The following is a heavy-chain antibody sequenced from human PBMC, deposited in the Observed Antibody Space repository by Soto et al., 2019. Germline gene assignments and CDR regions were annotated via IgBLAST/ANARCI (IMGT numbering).Heavy chain of an antibody. J-gene: IGHJ6*02. Sequence: RLSCAASGFTFSGSAMQWVRQASGKGLEWVGRIRSKANSYATAYAASVKGRFTISRDDSKNTAYLQMNSLKTEDTVVYYCARDPLMPHYYYGMGVWGQGTTVTVSS. D-gene: IGHD2-2*01. CDR1: GFTFSGSA. CDR2: IRSKANSYAT. CDR3: ARDPLMPHYYYGMGV. V-gene: IGHV3-73*01.